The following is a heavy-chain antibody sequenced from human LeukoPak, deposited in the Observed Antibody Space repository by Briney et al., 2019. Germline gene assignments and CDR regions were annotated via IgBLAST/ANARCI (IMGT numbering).Heavy chain of an antibody. V-gene: IGHV1-2*02. D-gene: IGHD5-18*01. J-gene: IGHJ6*02. Sequence: ASVKVSCKASGYTFTGYYMHWVRQAPGQGLEWMGWINPNSGGTNYARKFQGRVTMTRDTSISTAYMELSSLRSEETAVYYCARDQGLTAPPPYGLDVWGQGTTVTVSS. CDR1: GYTFTGYY. CDR3: ARDQGLTAPPPYGLDV. CDR2: INPNSGGT.